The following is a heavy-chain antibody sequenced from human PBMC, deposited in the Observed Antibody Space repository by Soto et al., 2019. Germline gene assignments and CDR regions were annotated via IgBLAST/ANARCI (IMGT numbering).Heavy chain of an antibody. Sequence: SVKVSCKASGYTFTSYGISWVRQAPGQGLEWMGWISAYNGNTNYAQKLQGRVTMTTDTSTSTAYMELRSLRSDDTAVYYCARDPYYYDSSGYQAHDAFDIWGQGTMVTVSS. J-gene: IGHJ3*02. D-gene: IGHD3-22*01. CDR1: GYTFTSYG. CDR2: ISAYNGNT. V-gene: IGHV1-18*04. CDR3: ARDPYYYDSSGYQAHDAFDI.